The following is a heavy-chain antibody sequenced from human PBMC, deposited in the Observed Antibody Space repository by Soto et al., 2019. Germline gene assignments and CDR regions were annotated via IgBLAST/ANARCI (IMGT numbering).Heavy chain of an antibody. V-gene: IGHV3-23*01. D-gene: IGHD3-10*01. Sequence: SCAASGFTFSSYAMSWVRQAPGKGLEWVSAISGSGGSTYYATSVKGRFTISRDNSKNTLHLQRNSQAGAHKTRHYCTKPPIDEGSGSYYYYWGQGTLVTVSP. J-gene: IGHJ4*02. CDR2: ISGSGGST. CDR3: TKPPIDEGSGSYYYY. CDR1: GFTFSSYA.